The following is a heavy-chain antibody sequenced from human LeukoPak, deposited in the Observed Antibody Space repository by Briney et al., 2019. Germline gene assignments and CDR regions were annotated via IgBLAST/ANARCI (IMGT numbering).Heavy chain of an antibody. V-gene: IGHV3-21*01. CDR3: ARYCSGGSCYQVINDAFDI. D-gene: IGHD2-15*01. CDR1: GFTFSSYS. Sequence: PGGSLRLSCAASGFTFSSYSMNWVRQAPGKGLEWVSSISSSSSYIYYADSVKGRFTISRDNAKNSLYLQMNSLRAEDTAVYYCARYCSGGSCYQVINDAFDIWGQGTMVTVSS. J-gene: IGHJ3*02. CDR2: ISSSSSYI.